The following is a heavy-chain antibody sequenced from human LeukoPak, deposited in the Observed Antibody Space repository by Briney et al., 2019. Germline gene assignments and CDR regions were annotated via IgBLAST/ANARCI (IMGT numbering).Heavy chain of an antibody. J-gene: IGHJ4*02. CDR2: INHSGST. Sequence: PSETLSLTCAVYGGSFSGYYWSWIRQPPGKGLEWIGEINHSGSTNYNPSFKSRVTISVDTSKTQFSLKLSSVTAADTAVYYCARSRLHPIIFDYWGQGTLVTVSS. CDR1: GGSFSGYY. CDR3: ARSRLHPIIFDY. V-gene: IGHV4-34*01. D-gene: IGHD5-24*01.